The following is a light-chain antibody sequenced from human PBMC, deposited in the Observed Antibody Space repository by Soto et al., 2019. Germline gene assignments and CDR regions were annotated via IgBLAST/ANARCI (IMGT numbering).Light chain of an antibody. CDR3: QKCNSSPLT. J-gene: IGKJ4*01. Sequence: IQMTQSPSSLSASVGDRVTITCRASQDIRNYLAWYQQKPGKVPKLLIYAASTLQSGVPSRFSGSGSGTDFTLTISSLQPEDFATYYCQKCNSSPLTFGGGTEVEIK. CDR2: AAS. CDR1: QDIRNY. V-gene: IGKV1-27*01.